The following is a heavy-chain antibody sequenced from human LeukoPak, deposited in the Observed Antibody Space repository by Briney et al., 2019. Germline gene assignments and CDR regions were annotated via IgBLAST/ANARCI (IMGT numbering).Heavy chain of an antibody. V-gene: IGHV1-46*01. CDR3: ATVGLIKPEYYDRSGYYYRRVLSPLDY. J-gene: IGHJ4*02. CDR2: INPSGGST. Sequence: ASVKVSCKASGYTFTSYYMHWVRQAPGQGLEWMGIINPSGGSTSYAQKFQGRVTMTRDTSTSTVYMELSSLRSEDTAVYYCATVGLIKPEYYDRSGYYYRRVLSPLDYWGQGTQVTVSS. CDR1: GYTFTSYY. D-gene: IGHD3-22*01.